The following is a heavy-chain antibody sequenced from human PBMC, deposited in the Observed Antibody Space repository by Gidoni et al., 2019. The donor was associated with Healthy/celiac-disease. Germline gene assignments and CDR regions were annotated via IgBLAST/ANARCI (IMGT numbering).Heavy chain of an antibody. Sequence: QVQLQESGPGLVKPSETLSLPCTVSGGSISSYYWSWIRQPPGKGLEWIGYIYYSGSTNYNPSLKSRVTISVDTSKNQFSLKLSSVTAADTAVYYCARGGIRGPNAFDIWGQGTMVTVSS. D-gene: IGHD1-26*01. J-gene: IGHJ3*02. CDR1: GGSISSYY. CDR2: IYYSGST. CDR3: ARGGIRGPNAFDI. V-gene: IGHV4-59*01.